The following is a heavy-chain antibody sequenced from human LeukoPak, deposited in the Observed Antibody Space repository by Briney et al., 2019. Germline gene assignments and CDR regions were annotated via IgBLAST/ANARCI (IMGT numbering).Heavy chain of an antibody. CDR3: ARPGGYQANYYFYALDV. CDR2: VSYNGNSK. V-gene: IGHV3-30-3*01. D-gene: IGHD3-16*01. J-gene: IGHJ6*02. Sequence: GGSLRLSCAASGFTFSSYAMVWVRQAPGKGLEWVAVVSYNGNSKYYADSVKGRFTIFRDDSKNTLYLQMNSLRPEDTAVYYCARPGGYQANYYFYALDVWGQGTTVTVSS. CDR1: GFTFSSYA.